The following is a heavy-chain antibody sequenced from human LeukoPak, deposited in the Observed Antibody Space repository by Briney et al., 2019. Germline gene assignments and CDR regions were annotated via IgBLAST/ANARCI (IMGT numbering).Heavy chain of an antibody. CDR3: AKGYSGSYYIVSDY. J-gene: IGHJ4*02. V-gene: IGHV3-23*01. CDR1: GFTFSSYA. Sequence: GGSLRLSCAASGFTFSSYAMSWVRQAPGKGLEWVSAISGSGGSTYCADSVKGRFTISRDNSKNTLYLQMNSLRAEDTAVYYCAKGYSGSYYIVSDYWGQGTLVTVSS. CDR2: ISGSGGST. D-gene: IGHD3-10*01.